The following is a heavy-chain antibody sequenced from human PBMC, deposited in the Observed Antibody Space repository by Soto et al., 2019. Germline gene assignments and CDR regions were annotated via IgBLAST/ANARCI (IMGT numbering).Heavy chain of an antibody. V-gene: IGHV3-30*18. Sequence: QMQLVESGGGVVQPGRSLRLSCAASGFTFSSYGMHWVRQAPGKGLEWVAVISYDGSNKYYADSVKGRFTISRDNSKNTLYLQMNSLRAEDTAVYYCAKLSHSSSRDYWGQGTLVTVSS. CDR1: GFTFSSYG. CDR3: AKLSHSSSRDY. J-gene: IGHJ4*02. CDR2: ISYDGSNK. D-gene: IGHD6-6*01.